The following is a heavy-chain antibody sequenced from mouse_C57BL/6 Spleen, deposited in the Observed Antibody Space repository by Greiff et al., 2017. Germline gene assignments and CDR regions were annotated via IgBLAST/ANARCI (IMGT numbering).Heavy chain of an antibody. CDR1: GFTFSSYA. CDR2: ISDGGSYT. CDR3: ARGGTTDYFDY. Sequence: EVQGVESGGGLVKPGGSLKLSCAASGFTFSSYAMSWVRQTPEKRLGWVATISDGGSYTYYPDNVKGRFTISRDNAKNNLYLQMSHLKSEDTAMYYCARGGTTDYFDYWGQGTTLTVSS. J-gene: IGHJ2*01. V-gene: IGHV5-4*01. D-gene: IGHD1-1*01.